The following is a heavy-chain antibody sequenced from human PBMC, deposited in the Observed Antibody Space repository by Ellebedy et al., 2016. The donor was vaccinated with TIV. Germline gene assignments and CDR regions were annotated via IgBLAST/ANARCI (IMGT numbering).Heavy chain of an antibody. J-gene: IGHJ4*01. CDR1: GFTFTDYC. D-gene: IGHD5-18*01. Sequence: GESLKISCTASGFTFTDYCISWVRQIAAKGLEYMGIINPADSETRYSPSFQGQVTISADKSINTAYLQWSSLKASDTAIYYCAQVGYTYGYFDSWGQGSLVTVSS. CDR2: INPADSET. V-gene: IGHV5-51*01. CDR3: AQVGYTYGYFDS.